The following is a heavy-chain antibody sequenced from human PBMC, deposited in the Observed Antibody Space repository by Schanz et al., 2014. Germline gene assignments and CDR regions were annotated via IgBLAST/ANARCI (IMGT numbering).Heavy chain of an antibody. CDR2: ISGSGGST. CDR3: ARDKGGYYPFDY. J-gene: IGHJ4*02. V-gene: IGHV3-23*04. D-gene: IGHD3-3*01. Sequence: EAQVVESGGGLVKPGGSLRLSCVASGFTFSSYAMSWVRQAPGKGLEWVSAISGSGGSTYYADSVKGRFTISRDNSKNTVYLQMNSLRAEDTAVYYCARDKGGYYPFDYWGQGTLVTVSS. CDR1: GFTFSSYA.